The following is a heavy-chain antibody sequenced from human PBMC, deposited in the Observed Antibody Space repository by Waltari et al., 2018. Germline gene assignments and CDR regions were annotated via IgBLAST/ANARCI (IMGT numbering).Heavy chain of an antibody. D-gene: IGHD3-10*01. CDR2: IYTSGST. J-gene: IGHJ4*02. Sequence: QVQLQESGPGLVKPSQTLSLTCTVSGGTISSGSYYWRWPRQPAGKGLEWIGRIYTSGSTNYNPSLKSRVTISVDTSKNQFSLKLSSVTAADTAVYYCATGSGSYTGFDYWGQGTLVTVSS. V-gene: IGHV4-61*02. CDR1: GGTISSGSYY. CDR3: ATGSGSYTGFDY.